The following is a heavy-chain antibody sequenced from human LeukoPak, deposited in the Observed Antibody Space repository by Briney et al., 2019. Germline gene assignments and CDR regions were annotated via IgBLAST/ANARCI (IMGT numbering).Heavy chain of an antibody. J-gene: IGHJ6*02. CDR2: ISYDGSNK. V-gene: IGHV3-30-3*01. Sequence: GGSLRLSCAASGFTFSSYAMHWVRQAPGKGLEWVAVISYDGSNKYFADSVKGRFTISRDNSKNTLYLQMNSLRAGDTAVYYCAREVEYYDSSTTYFYGMDVWGQGTTVTVSS. D-gene: IGHD3-22*01. CDR3: AREVEYYDSSTTYFYGMDV. CDR1: GFTFSSYA.